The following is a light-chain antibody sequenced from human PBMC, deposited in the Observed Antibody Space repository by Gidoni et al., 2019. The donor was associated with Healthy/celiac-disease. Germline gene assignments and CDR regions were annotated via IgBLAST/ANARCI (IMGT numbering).Light chain of an antibody. CDR2: AAS. J-gene: IGKJ1*01. Sequence: DIQMTQSPSSLSASVGDRVTITCRASQSISSYLNWYQQKPAKAPKLLIYAASSLQSGVPSRFSDSGSGTDFTLTISNLQPEDFATYYCQQSYSTPPTFGQGTKVEIK. CDR1: QSISSY. V-gene: IGKV1-39*01. CDR3: QQSYSTPPT.